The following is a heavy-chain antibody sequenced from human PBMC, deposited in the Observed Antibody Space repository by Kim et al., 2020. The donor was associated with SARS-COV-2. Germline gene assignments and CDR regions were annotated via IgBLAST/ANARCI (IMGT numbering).Heavy chain of an antibody. CDR3: ARVRGYCSGGSCPTFYYFDY. Sequence: RITISRDDSKNSLYLQMNSLKTEDTAVYYCARVRGYCSGGSCPTFYYFDYWGQGTLVTVSS. D-gene: IGHD2-15*01. J-gene: IGHJ4*02. V-gene: IGHV3-72*01.